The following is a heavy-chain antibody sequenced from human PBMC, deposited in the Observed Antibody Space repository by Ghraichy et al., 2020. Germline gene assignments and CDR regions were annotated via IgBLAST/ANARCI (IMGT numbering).Heavy chain of an antibody. Sequence: ASVKVSCKASGYTFTIYAMNWVRQAPGHGLEWMGGINTNTGKLTYAQGFTGRFVFSLDTSVSTAYLQISSLKVEDTAVYYCARGDDYWGQGTLVTVSS. V-gene: IGHV7-4-1*02. CDR3: ARGDDY. J-gene: IGHJ4*02. CDR1: GYTFTIYA. CDR2: INTNTGKL.